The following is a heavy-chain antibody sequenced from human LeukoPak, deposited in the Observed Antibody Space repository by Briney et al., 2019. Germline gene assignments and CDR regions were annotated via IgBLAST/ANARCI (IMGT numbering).Heavy chain of an antibody. D-gene: IGHD3-10*01. Sequence: SETLSLTCAVYGGSFSGYYWSWIRQPPGKGLEWIGEINHSGSTNYNPSLKSRVTISVDTSENQFSLKLSSVTAADTAVYYCARGYYYGSAGGGDFDYWGQGTLVTVSS. CDR3: ARGYYYGSAGGGDFDY. J-gene: IGHJ4*02. V-gene: IGHV4-34*01. CDR1: GGSFSGYY. CDR2: INHSGST.